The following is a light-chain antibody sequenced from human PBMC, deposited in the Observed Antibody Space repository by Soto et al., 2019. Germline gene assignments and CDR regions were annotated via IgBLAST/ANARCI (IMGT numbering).Light chain of an antibody. J-gene: IGKJ5*01. CDR1: QSVSSY. CDR3: LQRSNWIT. V-gene: IGKV3-11*01. Sequence: EIVLTQSPATLSLSPGERATLSCRASQSVSSYLAWYQQKPGQPPRLLIYDASNRATGIPARFSGSGSGTDFTLTITSLEPEDFAVYYCLQRSNWITFGQGTRLEIK. CDR2: DAS.